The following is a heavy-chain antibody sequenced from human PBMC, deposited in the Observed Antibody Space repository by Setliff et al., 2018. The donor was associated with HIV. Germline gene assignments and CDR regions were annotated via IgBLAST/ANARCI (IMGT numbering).Heavy chain of an antibody. D-gene: IGHD3-9*01. Sequence: LSLTCTVSGGSITNHYWSWIRQPAGKGLEWVAKLLYDGSDDFYSDSVKGRFTISRDNSNNTLFLQMNSLRPEDTAVYYCAREDVMTGYSFDYWGQGTLVTVSS. V-gene: IGHV3-30*03. J-gene: IGHJ4*02. CDR3: AREDVMTGYSFDY. CDR2: LLYDGSDD. CDR1: GGSITNHY.